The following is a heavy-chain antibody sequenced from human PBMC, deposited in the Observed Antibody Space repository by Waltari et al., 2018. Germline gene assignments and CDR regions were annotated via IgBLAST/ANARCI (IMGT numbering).Heavy chain of an antibody. CDR2: IIPIFGTA. CDR1: GGTFSSYT. CDR3: ASPRDGYNYYDYFDY. D-gene: IGHD5-12*01. J-gene: IGHJ4*02. V-gene: IGHV1-69*08. Sequence: QVQLVQSGAEVKKPGSSVKVSCKASGGTFSSYTISWVRQAPGQGLEWMGRIIPIFGTANYAQKFQGRVTITADESTSTAYMELSSLRSEDTAVYYCASPRDGYNYYDYFDYWGQGTLVTVSS.